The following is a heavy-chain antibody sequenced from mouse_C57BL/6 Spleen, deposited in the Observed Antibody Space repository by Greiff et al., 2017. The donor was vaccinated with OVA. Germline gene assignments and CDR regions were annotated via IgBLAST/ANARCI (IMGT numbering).Heavy chain of an antibody. CDR2: IYPRSGNT. D-gene: IGHD1-1*01. Sequence: QVQLQQSGAELARPGASVKLSCKASGYTFTSYGISWVKQRTGQGLEWIGEIYPRSGNTYYNEKFKGKATLTADKSSSTAYMELRSLTSEDSAVYFCARPLITTVVATDAYWGQGTLVTVSA. CDR3: ARPLITTVVATDAY. J-gene: IGHJ3*01. CDR1: GYTFTSYG. V-gene: IGHV1-81*01.